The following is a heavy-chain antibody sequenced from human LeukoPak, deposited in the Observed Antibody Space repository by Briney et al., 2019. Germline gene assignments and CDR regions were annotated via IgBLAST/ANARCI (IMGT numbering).Heavy chain of an antibody. D-gene: IGHD6-19*01. Sequence: SETLSLTCTVSSGSISTSNYYWGWVRQPPGKALEWIGNIFYSGSTYYSPSLKSRVTISLDTSRNQFSLKLSSVTAADTAVYYCARHGYSSGWYVFLEKEGSRNWFDPWGQGTLVTVSS. V-gene: IGHV4-39*01. CDR3: ARHGYSSGWYVFLEKEGSRNWFDP. CDR2: IFYSGST. J-gene: IGHJ5*02. CDR1: SGSISTSNYY.